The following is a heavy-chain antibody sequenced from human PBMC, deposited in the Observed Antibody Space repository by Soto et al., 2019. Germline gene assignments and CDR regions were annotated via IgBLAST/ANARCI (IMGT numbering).Heavy chain of an antibody. CDR2: MNPNTGNT. CDR3: ARSPPRVERNNYAGGWFDP. CDR1: GYTFTSYD. J-gene: IGHJ5*02. D-gene: IGHD4-4*01. V-gene: IGHV1-8*01. Sequence: QVQLVQSGAEVKKPGASVKVSCKASGYTFTSYDINWVRQATGQGLEWMGWMNPNTGNTGYPQKFQGRVTMTRNTSISTAYMELSSLRFEDTAVYYCARSPPRVERNNYAGGWFDPWGQVTLVTVSS.